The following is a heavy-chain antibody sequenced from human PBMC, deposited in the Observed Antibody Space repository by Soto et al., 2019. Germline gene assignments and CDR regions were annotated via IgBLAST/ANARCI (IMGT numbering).Heavy chain of an antibody. Sequence: ASLKVSCKTSGYSFTSNAITWVRQAPGQGLEWMGWISTYSGAPNYAQKFQGRVTMTTDTSTNVAYLELRNLRSDDTAVYYCARDWGCYQAPSGGPGFEPWGQGTSVSASS. CDR3: ARDWGCYQAPSGGPGFEP. D-gene: IGHD3-16*02. CDR2: ISTYSGAP. CDR1: GYSFTSNA. V-gene: IGHV1-18*04. J-gene: IGHJ5*02.